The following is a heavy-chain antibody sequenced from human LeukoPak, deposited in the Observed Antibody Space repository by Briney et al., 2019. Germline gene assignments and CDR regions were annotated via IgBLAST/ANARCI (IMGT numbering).Heavy chain of an antibody. J-gene: IGHJ4*02. CDR2: ISDDGRNK. Sequence: GGSLRLSCAASGFSFISYGMHWVRQAPGKGLEWVGVISDDGRNKKYADSVKGRFTISRDNSKDTLYLQMNSPRDEDTAVYYCAKRPSDYGDYVTYFDYWGQGTLVTVSS. CDR1: GFSFISYG. CDR3: AKRPSDYGDYVTYFDY. D-gene: IGHD4-17*01. V-gene: IGHV3-30*18.